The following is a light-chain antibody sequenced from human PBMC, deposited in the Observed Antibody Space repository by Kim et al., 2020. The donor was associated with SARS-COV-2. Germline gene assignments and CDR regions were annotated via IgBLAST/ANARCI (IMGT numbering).Light chain of an antibody. CDR1: RGSVASNY. J-gene: IGLJ3*02. CDR3: QSYDSSRV. CDR2: EDN. Sequence: GKTETISCARSRGSVASNYVQWYQQRPGSSPTTVIYEDNQRPSGVPDRFSGSIDSSSNSASLTISGRKTEDEADYYCQSYDSSRVFGGGTQLTVL. V-gene: IGLV6-57*01.